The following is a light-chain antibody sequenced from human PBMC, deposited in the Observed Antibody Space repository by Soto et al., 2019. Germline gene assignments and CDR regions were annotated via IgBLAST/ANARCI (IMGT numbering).Light chain of an antibody. J-gene: IGKJ4*01. CDR3: QQYGSSPALT. V-gene: IGKV3-20*01. CDR2: GAS. Sequence: IVLTQSPGTLSLSPGERATLSCSASQSVRSSYLAWYQQKPGQAPRLLIYGASSRATGIPDRFSGSGSGTDFTLTISRLEPEDFAVYYCQQYGSSPALTFGGGTKVEIK. CDR1: QSVRSSY.